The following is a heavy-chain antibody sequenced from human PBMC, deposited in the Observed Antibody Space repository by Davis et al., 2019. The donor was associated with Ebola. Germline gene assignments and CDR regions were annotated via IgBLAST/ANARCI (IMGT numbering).Heavy chain of an antibody. CDR2: ISGEGSTT. V-gene: IGHV3-74*03. CDR1: GFTFSSYW. CDR3: ATSTYLPVY. D-gene: IGHD2/OR15-2a*01. Sequence: GSLRLSCEASGFTFSSYWMHWVRQAPGKGLVWVSRISGEGSTTKYADSVKGRFTISRDNAKNTLYLQMNSLRAEDTAVYYCATSTYLPVYWGQGTLVTVSS. J-gene: IGHJ4*02.